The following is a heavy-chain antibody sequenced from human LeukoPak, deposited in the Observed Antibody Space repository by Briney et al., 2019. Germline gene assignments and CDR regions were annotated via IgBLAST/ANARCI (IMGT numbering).Heavy chain of an antibody. V-gene: IGHV4-39*01. Sequence: PSETLSLTCTVSGGSISSSSYSWGWIRQPPGKGLEWIGSLYYSGTTYYSPSLKSRLTISVDTSKNQFSLKLSSVTAADTAVYYCAIINSGSHSGRDYWGQGTLATVSS. D-gene: IGHD1-26*01. J-gene: IGHJ4*02. CDR2: LYYSGTT. CDR3: AIINSGSHSGRDY. CDR1: GGSISSSSYS.